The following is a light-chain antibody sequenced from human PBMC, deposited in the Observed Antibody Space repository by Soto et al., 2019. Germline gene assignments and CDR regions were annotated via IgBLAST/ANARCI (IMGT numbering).Light chain of an antibody. CDR2: GAS. CDR1: QSVSSN. J-gene: IGKJ2*01. V-gene: IGKV3-15*01. CDR3: NQYNNWPSHT. Sequence: EIFMTQSPATLSVSPGERATLSCRANQSVSSNLAWYLQKPGQAPRLLIYGASTRATGIPARFSGGGSGTEFTLTISSLQSEDFAIYYCNQYNNWPSHTFGQGTKLEIK.